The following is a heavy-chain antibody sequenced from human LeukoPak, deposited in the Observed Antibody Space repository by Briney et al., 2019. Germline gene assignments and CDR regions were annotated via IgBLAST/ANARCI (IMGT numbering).Heavy chain of an antibody. V-gene: IGHV1-69*05. J-gene: IGHJ2*01. D-gene: IGHD6-19*01. Sequence: GASVKVSCKASGGTFSSYAISWVRQAPGQGLEWMGGIIPIFGTANYAQKFQGRVTITRNTSISTAYMQLSSLRSEDTAVYYCARGGYSTGWYSPWYFDLWGRGTLVTVSS. CDR3: ARGGYSTGWYSPWYFDL. CDR1: GGTFSSYA. CDR2: IIPIFGTA.